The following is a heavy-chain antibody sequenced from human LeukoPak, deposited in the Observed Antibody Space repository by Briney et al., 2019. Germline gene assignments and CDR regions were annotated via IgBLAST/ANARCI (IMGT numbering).Heavy chain of an antibody. J-gene: IGHJ4*02. CDR2: ISGNGAYT. Sequence: GGSLRLSCAASGFTFSTYPMSWVRQAPGTGLEWVSLISGNGAYTYYADSVKGRFTISRDNSKNTLYLQMNSLRADDAAIYYCARERVTTTAFDYWGQGTLVTVSS. CDR3: ARERVTTTAFDY. CDR1: GFTFSTYP. D-gene: IGHD1/OR15-1a*01. V-gene: IGHV3-23*01.